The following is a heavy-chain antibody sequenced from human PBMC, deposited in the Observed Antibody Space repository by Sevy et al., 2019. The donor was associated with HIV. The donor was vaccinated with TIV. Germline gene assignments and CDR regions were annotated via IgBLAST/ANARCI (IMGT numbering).Heavy chain of an antibody. CDR2: IIPIFGTA. Sequence: ASVKVSCKASGGTFSSYAISWVRQAPGQGLEWMGGIIPIFGTANYAQKFQGRVTITADKSTSTAYMELSSLGSEDTAVYYCARAEGAAVAGGYYYYYMDVWGKGTTVTVSS. D-gene: IGHD6-19*01. V-gene: IGHV1-69*06. CDR3: ARAEGAAVAGGYYYYYMDV. J-gene: IGHJ6*03. CDR1: GGTFSSYA.